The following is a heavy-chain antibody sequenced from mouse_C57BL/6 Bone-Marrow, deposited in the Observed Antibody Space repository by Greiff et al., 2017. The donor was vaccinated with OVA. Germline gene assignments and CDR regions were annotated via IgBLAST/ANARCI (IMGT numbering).Heavy chain of an antibody. CDR3: ARGWLLRFAY. CDR1: GYTFTSYW. J-gene: IGHJ3*01. Sequence: QVQLQQPGAELVKPGASVKMSCKASGYTFTSYWITWVKQRPGQGLEWIGDIYPGSGSTNYNEKFKGKATLTVDTSSSTAYMQRSSLTSEDSAVYYCARGWLLRFAYWGKGTLVTVSA. D-gene: IGHD2-3*01. CDR2: IYPGSGST. V-gene: IGHV1-55*01.